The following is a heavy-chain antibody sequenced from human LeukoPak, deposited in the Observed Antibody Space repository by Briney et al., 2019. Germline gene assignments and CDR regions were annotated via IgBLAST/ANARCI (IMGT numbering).Heavy chain of an antibody. CDR1: GGSISSGSYY. D-gene: IGHD3-22*01. V-gene: IGHV4-61*02. Sequence: PSETLSLTCTVSGGSISSGSYYWSWIRQPAGKGLEWIGRIYTSGSTNYNPSLKSRVTISVDTSKNQFSLKLSSVTAADTAVYYRARAGLMYYYDSSGYYYQGWFDSWGQGTLVTVSS. J-gene: IGHJ5*01. CDR3: ARAGLMYYYDSSGYYYQGWFDS. CDR2: IYTSGST.